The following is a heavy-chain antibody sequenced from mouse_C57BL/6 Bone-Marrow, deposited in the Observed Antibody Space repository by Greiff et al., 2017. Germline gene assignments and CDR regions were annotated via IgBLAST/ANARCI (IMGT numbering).Heavy chain of an antibody. Sequence: EVQLQQSGPELVKPGASVKISCKASGYTFTDYYMHWVKQSHGKSLEWIGDINPNNGGTSYNQKFKGKATLTVDKSSSTAYMELRSLTSEDSAVYYCARHYSNLYWYFDVWGTGTTVTVSS. CDR2: INPNNGGT. J-gene: IGHJ1*03. V-gene: IGHV1-26*01. D-gene: IGHD2-5*01. CDR3: ARHYSNLYWYFDV. CDR1: GYTFTDYY.